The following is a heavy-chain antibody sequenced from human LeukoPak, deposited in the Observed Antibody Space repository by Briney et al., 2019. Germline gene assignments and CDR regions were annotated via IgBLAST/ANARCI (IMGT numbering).Heavy chain of an antibody. D-gene: IGHD4-17*01. V-gene: IGHV4-4*07. CDR1: GGSISSYY. CDR2: IYTSGST. CDR3: ARDRVADYGDYFWFDP. Sequence: PAETLSLTCTASGGSISSYYWSWLRQPAGKGLEWIGRIYTSGSTISNASPTSRVTMSVDTSTNQSSLKLSSVTAADTAVYYCARDRVADYGDYFWFDPWGQGTLVTVSS. J-gene: IGHJ5*02.